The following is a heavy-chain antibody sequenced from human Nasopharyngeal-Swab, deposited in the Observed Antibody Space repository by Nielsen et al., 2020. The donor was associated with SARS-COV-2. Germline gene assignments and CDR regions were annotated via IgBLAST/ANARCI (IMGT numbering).Heavy chain of an antibody. Sequence: GESLKISCAASGFTFNIYAMSWVRQAPGKGLEWVSTIRGSGGSTHYADSVKGRFTISRDNSKNTLYLQMNSLRAEDTAVYYCAKDHPKASVITRAFDSWGQGTLVTVSS. V-gene: IGHV3-23*01. D-gene: IGHD4-23*01. J-gene: IGHJ4*02. CDR2: IRGSGGST. CDR1: GFTFNIYA. CDR3: AKDHPKASVITRAFDS.